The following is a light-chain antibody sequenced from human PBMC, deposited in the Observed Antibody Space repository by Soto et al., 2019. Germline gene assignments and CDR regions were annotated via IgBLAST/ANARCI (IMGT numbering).Light chain of an antibody. CDR3: QQYDNLLT. J-gene: IGKJ4*01. CDR1: QDISNY. CDR2: DAS. V-gene: IGKV1-33*01. Sequence: DIQMTQSPSSLSASVGDRVTITCQASQDISNYLNWYQQKPGKAPKLLIYDASNLETGVPSRFSRSGSGTDFTFTISSLQPEDLATYYCQQYDNLLTFGGGTKVEIK.